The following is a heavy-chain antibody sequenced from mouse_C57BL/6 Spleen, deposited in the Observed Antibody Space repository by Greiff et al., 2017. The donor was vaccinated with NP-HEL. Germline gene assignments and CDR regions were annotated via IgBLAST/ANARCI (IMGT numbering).Heavy chain of an antibody. D-gene: IGHD1-1*01. CDR3: ARRSYGSSYDYFDY. J-gene: IGHJ2*01. Sequence: QVQLKQPGAELVRPGSSVKLSCKASGYTFTSYWMDWVKQRPGQGLEWIGNIYPSDSETHYNQKFKDKATLTVDKSSSTAYMQLSSLTSEDSAVYYCARRSYGSSYDYFDYWGQGTTLTVSS. CDR1: GYTFTSYW. CDR2: IYPSDSET. V-gene: IGHV1-61*01.